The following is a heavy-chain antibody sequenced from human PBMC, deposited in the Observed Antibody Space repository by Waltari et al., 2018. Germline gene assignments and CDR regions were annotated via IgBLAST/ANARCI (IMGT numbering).Heavy chain of an antibody. CDR2: IYSSGSS. D-gene: IGHD6-19*01. Sequence: QVQLQESGPGLVKSSETLSLTCSVSGVSISSYYWSWVRQPAGKGLEWIGRIYSSGSSDYTPSLKSRVTMSVDTSKTHFSLKLTSVTAADTAVYYCARVGSGWYGGEFDYWGQGALVTVSS. J-gene: IGHJ4*02. CDR1: GVSISSYY. CDR3: ARVGSGWYGGEFDY. V-gene: IGHV4-4*07.